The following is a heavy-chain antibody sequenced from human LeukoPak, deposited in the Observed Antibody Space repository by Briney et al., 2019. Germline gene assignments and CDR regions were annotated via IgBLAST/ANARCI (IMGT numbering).Heavy chain of an antibody. CDR1: GFTFDDYG. D-gene: IGHD3-16*01. J-gene: IGHJ3*02. CDR3: ARAMESYFLGIAFDI. Sequence: PGGSLRLSCAASGFTFDDYGMSWVRQAPGKGLEWVSGINWSGGDTGYADSVKGRFTISRDNSKNTLYLQMNSLRAEDTAVYYCARAMESYFLGIAFDIWGQGTMVTVSS. V-gene: IGHV3-20*04. CDR2: INWSGGDT.